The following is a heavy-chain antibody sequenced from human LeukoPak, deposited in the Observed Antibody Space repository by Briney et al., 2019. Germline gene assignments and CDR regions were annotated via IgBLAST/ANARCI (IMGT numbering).Heavy chain of an antibody. D-gene: IGHD2-8*02. J-gene: IGHJ4*02. V-gene: IGHV3-11*01. CDR1: GFTFSDYY. CDR2: ISSSGSTI. CDR3: ATYRQVLLPFES. Sequence: GGSLRLSCAASGFTFSDYYMSWIRQAPGKGLEWVSYISSSGSTIYYADSVKGRFTISRDNSKSTLSLQMNSLRADDTAIYYCATYRQVLLPFESWGQGTLVTVSS.